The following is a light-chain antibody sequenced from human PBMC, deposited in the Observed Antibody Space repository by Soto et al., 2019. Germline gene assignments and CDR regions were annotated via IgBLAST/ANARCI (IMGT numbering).Light chain of an antibody. J-gene: IGKJ1*01. CDR1: QSVSSK. Sequence: EIVMTQSPPTLSVSPGERATLSCRASQSVSSKLAWYQQKPGQAPRLLIYGASTRATGIPARFSGSGSGTEFTLTISSLQSEDFAVYHCQQRLNWPPTFAQGAKVDIK. CDR2: GAS. V-gene: IGKV3-15*01. CDR3: QQRLNWPPT.